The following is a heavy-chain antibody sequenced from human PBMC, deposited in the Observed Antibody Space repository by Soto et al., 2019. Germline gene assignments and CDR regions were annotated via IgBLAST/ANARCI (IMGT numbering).Heavy chain of an antibody. CDR3: ARVGPWVPYYYDSSPYTFENWFDP. J-gene: IGHJ5*02. V-gene: IGHV4-38-2*01. Sequence: SETLSLTCAVSGYSISSGYYWGWLRQPPGKGLEWFGSIHHGGSTYYNPSLNSRVTLSIDMTNNHVSLILNSVTAADTAVYYCARVGPWVPYYYDSSPYTFENWFDPWGQGTLVTVSS. CDR2: IHHGGST. CDR1: GYSISSGYY. D-gene: IGHD3-22*01.